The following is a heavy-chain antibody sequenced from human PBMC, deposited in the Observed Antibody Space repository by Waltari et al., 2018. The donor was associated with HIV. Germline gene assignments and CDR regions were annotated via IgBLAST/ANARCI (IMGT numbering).Heavy chain of an antibody. J-gene: IGHJ3*02. CDR2: IKQDGSEK. CDR1: GFTFSSYW. CDR3: ARAMVRGVSDAFDI. Sequence: EVQLVESGGGLVQPGGSLRLSCAASGFTFSSYWMSWVRQAPGKGLEWVANIKQDGSEKYYVDSVKGRFTISRDNAKNSLYLQMNSLRAEDTAVYYCARAMVRGVSDAFDIWGQGTMVTVSS. D-gene: IGHD3-10*01. V-gene: IGHV3-7*02.